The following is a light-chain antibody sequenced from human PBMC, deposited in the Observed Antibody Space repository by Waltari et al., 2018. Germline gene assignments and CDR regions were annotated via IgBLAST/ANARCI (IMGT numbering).Light chain of an antibody. CDR2: DFS. V-gene: IGLV2-14*03. CDR1: SSEVGTYNY. Sequence: QSALTQPASVSGSPGQSTTISCTGTSSEVGTYNYVSWYQQHPGKAPKLLIYDFSYRPSGVSYRFSGAKSGNTASLTISGLQAEDEADYYCSSYITTNTLELFGGGTSLTVL. J-gene: IGLJ3*02. CDR3: SSYITTNTLEL.